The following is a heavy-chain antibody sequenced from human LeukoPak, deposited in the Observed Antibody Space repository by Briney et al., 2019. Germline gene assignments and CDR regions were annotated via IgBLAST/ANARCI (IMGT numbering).Heavy chain of an antibody. CDR1: GFTFSSYA. CDR3: ARDRVPAAIGYYYYMDV. V-gene: IGHV3-30-3*01. D-gene: IGHD2-2*01. Sequence: GGSLRLSCAASGFTFSSYAMHWVRQAPGKGLEWVAVISYDGSNKYYADSVKGRFTISRDNSKNTLYLQMNSLGAEDTAVYYCARDRVPAAIGYYYYMDVWGKGTTVTVSS. J-gene: IGHJ6*03. CDR2: ISYDGSNK.